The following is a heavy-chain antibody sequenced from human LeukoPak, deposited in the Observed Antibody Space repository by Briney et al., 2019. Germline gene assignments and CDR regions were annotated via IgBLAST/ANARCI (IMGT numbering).Heavy chain of an antibody. D-gene: IGHD4-17*01. CDR2: ISSSSSTI. CDR3: ARLWQPNYGDCLDH. Sequence: GGSLRLSCAASGFTFSSYSMNWVRQAPGKGLEWVSYISSSSSTIYYADSVKGRFTISRDNAKDSLYLQMNSLRAEDTAVYYCARLWQPNYGDCLDHWGQGTLVTVTS. CDR1: GFTFSSYS. V-gene: IGHV3-48*04. J-gene: IGHJ4*02.